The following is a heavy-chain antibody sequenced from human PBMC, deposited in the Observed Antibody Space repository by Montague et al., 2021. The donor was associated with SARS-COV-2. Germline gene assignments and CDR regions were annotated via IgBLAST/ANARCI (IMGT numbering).Heavy chain of an antibody. Sequence: SETLSLTCTVSGGSISSGGYYWDWIRQPPGMGLEWIGTIYYSGXTXYXXXXKXRATISVDTSRNQFSLKVSSVTAADTAVHYCATTGGPTTVAGPFDYWGQGTPVTVSS. V-gene: IGHV4-39*01. CDR3: ATTGGPTTVAGPFDY. CDR1: GGSISSGGYY. J-gene: IGHJ4*02. D-gene: IGHD6-19*01. CDR2: IYYSGXT.